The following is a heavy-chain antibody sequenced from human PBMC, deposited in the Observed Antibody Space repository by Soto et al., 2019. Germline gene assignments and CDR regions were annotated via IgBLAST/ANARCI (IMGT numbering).Heavy chain of an antibody. V-gene: IGHV3-21*04. CDR3: AVYGYGVSAAAY. J-gene: IGHJ4*02. Sequence: GGSLRLSCAASGFTFSSYSRNWGRQAPGKGLEWVSSISSSSSYIYYADSVKGRFTISRDNAKNSLYLQMNSLRAEDTAVYYCAVYGYGVSAAAYWGQGTLVTVSS. CDR2: ISSSSSYI. D-gene: IGHD4-17*01. CDR1: GFTFSSYS.